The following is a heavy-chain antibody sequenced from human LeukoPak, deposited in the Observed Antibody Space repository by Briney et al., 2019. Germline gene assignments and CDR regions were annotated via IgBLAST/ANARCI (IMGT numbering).Heavy chain of an antibody. CDR1: GGSISSENW. CDR2: IHHRGGT. Sequence: SETLSLTCAVSGGSISSENWWSWVRQPPGKGLEWIGEIHHRGGTNYNPSLRSRVTISIDTSKNQFSLKLTSVTAADTAVYYCATPNDAFNIWGQGTMVTVSS. CDR3: ATPNDAFNI. J-gene: IGHJ3*02. V-gene: IGHV4-4*02.